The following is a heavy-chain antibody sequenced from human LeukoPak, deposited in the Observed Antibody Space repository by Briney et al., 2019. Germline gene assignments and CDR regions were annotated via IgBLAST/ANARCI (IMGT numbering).Heavy chain of an antibody. D-gene: IGHD2-21*01. J-gene: IGHJ6*03. CDR2: INHSGST. CDR1: GGSFSGYY. V-gene: IGHV4-34*01. CDR3: ARDSFAGGYYYYLDV. Sequence: PSETLSLTCAVYGGSFSGYYWSWIRQPPGKGLEWIGEINHSGSTNYNPSLKSRVTISVDTSKNQFSLKLSSVTAADTAVYYCARDSFAGGYYYYLDVWGKGTTVTVSS.